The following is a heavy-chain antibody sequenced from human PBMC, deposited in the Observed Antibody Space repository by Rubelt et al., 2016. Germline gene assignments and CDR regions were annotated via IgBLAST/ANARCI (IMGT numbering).Heavy chain of an antibody. CDR1: GFTFSNYW. CDR3: ATEGSGWYPFEF. J-gene: IGHJ4*02. D-gene: IGHD6-19*01. V-gene: IGHV3-7*01. Sequence: GSLRLSCAASGFTFSNYWMSWVRQAPGKGLEWVANIKQDGSDKYYVDSVKGRFTISRDNAKNSVYLQMNSLRAEDTAVYYCATEGSGWYPFEFWGQGTFVTVSS. CDR2: IKQDGSDK.